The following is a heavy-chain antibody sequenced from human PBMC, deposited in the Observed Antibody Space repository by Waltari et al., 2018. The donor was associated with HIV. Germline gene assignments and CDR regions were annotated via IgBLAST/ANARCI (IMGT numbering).Heavy chain of an antibody. J-gene: IGHJ6*02. CDR2: IYPSGST. D-gene: IGHD2-15*01. CDR1: GGSIRSGSYY. CDR3: ARVFCSGGSCYGDGRYGMDV. Sequence: QVQLQESGPGPVKPLQTLSLTCTVSGGSIRSGSYYWYWIRQPAGKVSEWIGRIYPSGSTNYNPSLKSRVTISVDTSKNQFSLKLSSVTAADTAVYYCARVFCSGGSCYGDGRYGMDVWGQGTTVTVSS. V-gene: IGHV4-61*02.